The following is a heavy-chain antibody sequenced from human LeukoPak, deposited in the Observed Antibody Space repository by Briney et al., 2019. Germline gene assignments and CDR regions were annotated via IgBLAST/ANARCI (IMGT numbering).Heavy chain of an antibody. CDR1: VYTFTDDY. V-gene: IGHV1-2*02. CDR3: ARTYYCGSGSSHYYYYGMDV. CDR2: INPNSGGT. J-gene: IGHJ6*02. Sequence: ASVTVSRKTSVYTFTDDYIHWVRQAPGQELAWLGWINPNSGGTNHAQKLQGTVTLTTDTSTSTAYMELRSLRSDDTAVYYCARTYYCGSGSSHYYYYGMDVWGQGTTVTVSS. D-gene: IGHD3-10*01.